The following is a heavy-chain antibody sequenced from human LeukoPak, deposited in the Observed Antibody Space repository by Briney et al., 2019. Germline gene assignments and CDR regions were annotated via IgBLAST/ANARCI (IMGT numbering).Heavy chain of an antibody. CDR2: INHSGST. CDR1: GGSFSGYY. J-gene: IGHJ6*03. V-gene: IGHV4-34*01. D-gene: IGHD3-9*01. CDR3: ARGSVLRYFDWLLYYYYYMDV. Sequence: PSETLSLTCAVYGGSFSGYYWSWIRQPPGKGLEWIGEINHSGSTNYNPSLKSRVTISVDTSKNQFSLKLSSVTAADTAVYYCARGSVLRYFDWLLYYYYYMDVWGKGTTVTVSS.